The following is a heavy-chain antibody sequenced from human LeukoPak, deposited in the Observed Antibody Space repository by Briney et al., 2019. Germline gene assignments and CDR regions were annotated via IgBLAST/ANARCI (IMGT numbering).Heavy chain of an antibody. CDR2: IYYSGST. CDR3: ARVNYDYYFDY. Sequence: PSETLSLTCTVSGGSISSGGYYWSWIRQHPGKGLEWIGYIYYSGSTYYNPSLKSRVTISVDTSKNQFSLKLSSVTAADTAVYYCARVNYDYYFDYWGQGTLVTVSS. CDR1: GGSISSGGYY. J-gene: IGHJ4*02. D-gene: IGHD1-7*01. V-gene: IGHV4-31*03.